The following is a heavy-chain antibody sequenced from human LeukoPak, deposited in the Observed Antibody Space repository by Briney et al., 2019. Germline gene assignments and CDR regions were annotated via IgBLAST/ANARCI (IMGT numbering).Heavy chain of an antibody. J-gene: IGHJ3*02. CDR3: ARGSRFGVVERDAFDI. V-gene: IGHV3-21*01. D-gene: IGHD3-3*01. CDR1: GFTFSRYS. Sequence: GGSLRLSCAASGFTFSRYSMNWVRQAPGKGLEWVSSISISSNYIYYTDSVKGRFTISRDNAKNSLYLQMNSLRAEDTAVYYCARGSRFGVVERDAFDIWGQGTMVTVSS. CDR2: ISISSNYI.